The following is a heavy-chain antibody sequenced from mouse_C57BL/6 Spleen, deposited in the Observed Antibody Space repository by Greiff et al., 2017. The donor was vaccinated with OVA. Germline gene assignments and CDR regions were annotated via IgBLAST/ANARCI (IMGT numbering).Heavy chain of an antibody. J-gene: IGHJ3*01. CDR1: GYTFTDYY. CDR2: INPNNGGT. CDR3: ARSEGNHAWFAY. V-gene: IGHV1-26*01. Sequence: EVQLQQSGPELVKPGASVKISCKASGYTFTDYYMNWVKQSHGKSLEWIGDINPNNGGTSYNQKFKGKATLTVDKSSSTAYMELRSLTSEDSAVYYCARSEGNHAWFAYWGQGTLVTVSA. D-gene: IGHD2-1*01.